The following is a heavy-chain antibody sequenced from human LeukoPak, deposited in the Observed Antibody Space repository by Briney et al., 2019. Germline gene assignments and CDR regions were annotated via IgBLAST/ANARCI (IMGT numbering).Heavy chain of an antibody. V-gene: IGHV1-18*01. J-gene: IGHJ4*02. Sequence: ASVKVSCKASGYTFTSYGISWVRQAPGQGLEWMGWISACNGNTNYAQKLQGRVTMTTDTSTSTAYMELRSLRSDDTAVYYCARDRSGYDFWSGYYYWGQGTLATVSS. CDR1: GYTFTSYG. D-gene: IGHD3-3*01. CDR3: ARDRSGYDFWSGYYY. CDR2: ISACNGNT.